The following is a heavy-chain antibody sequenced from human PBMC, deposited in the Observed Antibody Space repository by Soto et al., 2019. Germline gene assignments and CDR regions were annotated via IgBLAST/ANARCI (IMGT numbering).Heavy chain of an antibody. CDR2: ISSSSSYI. Sequence: PGGSLRLSCAASGFTFSSYSMNWVRQAPGKGLEWVSSISSSSSYIYYADSVKGRFTISRDNAKNSLYLQMNSLRAEDTAVYYCARVLGNTIFVVVTHHYYYGMDVWGQGTTVTVSS. J-gene: IGHJ6*02. CDR3: ARVLGNTIFVVVTHHYYYGMDV. CDR1: GFTFSSYS. V-gene: IGHV3-21*01. D-gene: IGHD3-3*01.